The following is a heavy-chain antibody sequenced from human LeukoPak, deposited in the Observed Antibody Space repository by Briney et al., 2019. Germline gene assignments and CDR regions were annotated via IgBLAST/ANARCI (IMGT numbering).Heavy chain of an antibody. CDR1: GFTFSGSA. CDR2: IRSKANSYAT. J-gene: IGHJ4*02. CDR3: TCIVAAADY. V-gene: IGHV3-73*01. D-gene: IGHD6-13*01. Sequence: GGSLRLSCAASGFTFSGSAMHWVRQASGKGLEWVGRIRSKANSYATAYAASVKGRFTISRDDSKNTAYLQMNGLKTEDTAVYYCTCIVAAADYWGQGTLVTVSS.